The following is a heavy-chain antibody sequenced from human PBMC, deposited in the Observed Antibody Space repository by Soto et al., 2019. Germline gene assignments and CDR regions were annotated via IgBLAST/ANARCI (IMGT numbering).Heavy chain of an antibody. CDR2: INPNSGCT. D-gene: IGHD5-12*01. V-gene: IGHV1-2*02. J-gene: IGHJ6*01. Sequence: SVKVACTASGYTFTLYHMPWVRHAPGQGLEWMGWINPNSGCTNYAQKFQGRVTMTRDTSISTAYMELSRLRSDDTALYYCARSYSGYDRYYYGMDVWGQGTTLTVSS. CDR1: GYTFTLYH. CDR3: ARSYSGYDRYYYGMDV.